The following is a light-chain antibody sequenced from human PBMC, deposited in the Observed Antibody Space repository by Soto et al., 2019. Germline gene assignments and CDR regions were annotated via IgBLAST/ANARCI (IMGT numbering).Light chain of an antibody. CDR3: QQYGSSIT. V-gene: IGKV3-20*01. J-gene: IGKJ5*01. CDR1: QSVKSSY. Sequence: DIVLTQSPGTLSLSPGERATLPCRASQSVKSSYLAWYQHKPGQAPRLLIYGTSSRATGIPDRFSGSGSGTDFTLTISRLEPEDFAVYYCQQYGSSITFGQGTRLET. CDR2: GTS.